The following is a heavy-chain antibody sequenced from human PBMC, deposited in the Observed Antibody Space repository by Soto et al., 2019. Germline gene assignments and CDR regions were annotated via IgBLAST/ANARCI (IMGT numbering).Heavy chain of an antibody. CDR2: VIPSGGHT. J-gene: IGHJ4*02. D-gene: IGHD2-21*02. CDR1: GDTFNDYY. CDR3: ARGGHVVVVTAALDY. V-gene: IGHV1-46*02. Sequence: QVQLVQSGAEVRKPGASVKVSCKGCGDTFNDYYIHWVRQAPGQVIAWMGTVIPSGGHTTYAQHFLGRMTMTRDTSTSTLYMELASLTSEDTAIYFCARGGHVVVVTAALDYWGQGTLVTVSS.